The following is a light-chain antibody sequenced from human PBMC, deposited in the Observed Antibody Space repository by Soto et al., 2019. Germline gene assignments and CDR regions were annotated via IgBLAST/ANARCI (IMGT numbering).Light chain of an antibody. CDR3: QQYDSLPIT. CDR1: QDISNY. J-gene: IGKJ5*01. Sequence: DIQMTQSPSSLSASVGDRVTIPCQASQDISNYLNWYQQKPGKAPKLLIYSASYLETGVPSRFSGSGSGTDFTFTITSLQPEDIATYYCQQYDSLPITFGQGTRLEIK. V-gene: IGKV1-33*01. CDR2: SAS.